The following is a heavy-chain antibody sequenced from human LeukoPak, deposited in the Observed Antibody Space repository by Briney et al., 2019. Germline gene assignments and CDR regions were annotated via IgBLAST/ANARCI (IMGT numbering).Heavy chain of an antibody. V-gene: IGHV3-49*04. Sequence: GGSLRLSCTASGFNFGDYALSWVRQAPGKALEWVGFIRSKAYGGTIEYAASVKGRFTISRDDSKSIAYLQMNSLKTEDTAVYYCTRYSGYWFNPWGQGTLVTVSS. D-gene: IGHD5-12*01. CDR2: IRSKAYGGTI. CDR1: GFNFGDYA. J-gene: IGHJ5*02. CDR3: TRYSGYWFNP.